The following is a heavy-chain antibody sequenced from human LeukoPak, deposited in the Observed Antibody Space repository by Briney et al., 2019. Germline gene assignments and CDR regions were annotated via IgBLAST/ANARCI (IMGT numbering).Heavy chain of an antibody. J-gene: IGHJ3*01. CDR1: GDSVSRNGAS. D-gene: IGHD6-13*01. CDR3: ARVGIAAARAFDL. CDR2: TSYRSKWSN. V-gene: IGHV6-1*01. Sequence: SQTLSLTCVISGDSVSRNGASWAWIRQSPSRGLEWLGRTSYRSKWSNDYAPSLKSRLNINSDTSRNQISLQLYSVTPEDTAVYYCARVGIAAARAFDLWGQGTMVIVSS.